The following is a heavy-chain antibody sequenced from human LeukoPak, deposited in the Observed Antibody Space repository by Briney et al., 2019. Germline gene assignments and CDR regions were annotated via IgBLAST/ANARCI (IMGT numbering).Heavy chain of an antibody. CDR3: AKDMGPYYYDSSGYFP. Sequence: GGSLRLSCAASGFTFSSYAMHWVRQAPGKGLEWVSGISWNSGSIGYADSVKGRFTISRDNAKNSLYLQMNSLRAEDTALYYCAKDMGPYYYDSSGYFPWGQGTLVTVSS. D-gene: IGHD3-22*01. V-gene: IGHV3-9*01. CDR2: ISWNSGSI. J-gene: IGHJ4*02. CDR1: GFTFSSYA.